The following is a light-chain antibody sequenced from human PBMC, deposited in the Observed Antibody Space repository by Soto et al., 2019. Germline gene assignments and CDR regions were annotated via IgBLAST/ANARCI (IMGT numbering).Light chain of an antibody. CDR3: QQGQNWPLT. Sequence: EIVMTQSPATLSVSPGESATLSCRASQRISSELAWYQQKPGQPPRLLIYGASTRATGVPARFTGSGYGSDFTLPISGLQSEDFAVYYCQQGQNWPLTFGQGTRLEI. CDR1: QRISSE. CDR2: GAS. J-gene: IGKJ2*01. V-gene: IGKV3-15*01.